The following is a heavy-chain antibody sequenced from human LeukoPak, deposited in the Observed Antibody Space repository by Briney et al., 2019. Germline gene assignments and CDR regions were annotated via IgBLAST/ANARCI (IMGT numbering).Heavy chain of an antibody. CDR2: IYYSGTT. Sequence: SETLSLTCTVSGGSISSSPYYWGWIRQPPGKGLEWIGSIYYSGTTHYSPSLESRVTISVDTSKNQFSLKLTSVTAADTAVYFCARKALYFDILTGLYSHPLDPWGQGTLVIVSS. V-gene: IGHV4-39*07. D-gene: IGHD3-9*01. CDR3: ARKALYFDILTGLYSHPLDP. J-gene: IGHJ5*02. CDR1: GGSISSSPYY.